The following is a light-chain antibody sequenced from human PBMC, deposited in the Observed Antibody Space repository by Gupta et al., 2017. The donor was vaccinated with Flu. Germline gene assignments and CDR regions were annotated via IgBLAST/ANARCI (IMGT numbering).Light chain of an antibody. V-gene: IGKV1-5*03. CDR3: QQDNSYPVA. Sequence: DIQMTQSPSTLSPSVGDRVTITCRASQSVNTWLAWYQQKPGKAPKLLIYRASNLEGGVPSRFSGSGSGTEFTLTISSLQPDDFATYYCQQDNSYPVAFGQGTKMEIK. J-gene: IGKJ1*01. CDR2: RAS. CDR1: QSVNTW.